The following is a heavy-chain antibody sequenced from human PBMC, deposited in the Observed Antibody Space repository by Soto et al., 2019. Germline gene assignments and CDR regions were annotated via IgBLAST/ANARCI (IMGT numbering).Heavy chain of an antibody. CDR1: GFTFRSFG. CDR3: AKDVGQQLVLNYGMDV. D-gene: IGHD6-13*01. J-gene: IGHJ6*01. V-gene: IGHV3-30*18. CDR2: VSYDGNHK. Sequence: QVQLVESGGGVIQPGTSLSLSCASSGFTFRSFGMYWVRQAPGKGLEWVAVVSYDGNHKYYADSVKGRFNVSRDNAKNMLYLQMNSLRGEDTAVYYCAKDVGQQLVLNYGMDVWWQGTTVTVSS.